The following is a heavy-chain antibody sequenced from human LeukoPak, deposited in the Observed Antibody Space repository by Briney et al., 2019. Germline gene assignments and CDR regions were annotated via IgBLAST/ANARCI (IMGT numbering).Heavy chain of an antibody. CDR3: ARDREIEWLLSGAFFDY. Sequence: PGGSLRLSCAASGFTFSSYAMHWVRQAPGKGLEWVAVISYDGSNKYYADSVKGRFTISRDNSKNTLYLQMNSLRAEDTAVYYCARDREIEWLLSGAFFDYWGQGTLVTVSS. D-gene: IGHD5-12*01. J-gene: IGHJ4*02. CDR2: ISYDGSNK. V-gene: IGHV3-30*04. CDR1: GFTFSSYA.